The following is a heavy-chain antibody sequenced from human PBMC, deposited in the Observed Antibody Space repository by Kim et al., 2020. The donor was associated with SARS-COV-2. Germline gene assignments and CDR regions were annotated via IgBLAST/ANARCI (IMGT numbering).Heavy chain of an antibody. D-gene: IGHD5-18*01. CDR3: ARGGYSYGYEASVDY. CDR1: GFTVSSNY. V-gene: IGHV3-53*01. J-gene: IGHJ4*02. Sequence: GGSLRLSCAASGFTVSSNYMRWVRQAPGKGLEWVSVIYSGGSTYYADSVKGRFTISRDNSKNTLYLQMNSLRAADKAVYYCARGGYSYGYEASVDYWGQGTLVTVSS. CDR2: IYSGGST.